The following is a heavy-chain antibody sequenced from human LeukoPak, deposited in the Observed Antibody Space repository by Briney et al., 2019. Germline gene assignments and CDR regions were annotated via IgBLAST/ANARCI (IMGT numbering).Heavy chain of an antibody. D-gene: IGHD6-6*01. CDR1: GGSISSYY. V-gene: IGHV4-39*01. CDR3: ARTHPIAARRLYYYYMDV. J-gene: IGHJ6*03. CDR2: IYYSGST. Sequence: SETLSLTCTVSGGSISSYYWGWIRQPPGKGLEWIGSIYYSGSTYYNPSLKSRVTISVDTSKNQFSLKLSSVTAADTAVYYCARTHPIAARRLYYYYMDVWGKGTTVTVSS.